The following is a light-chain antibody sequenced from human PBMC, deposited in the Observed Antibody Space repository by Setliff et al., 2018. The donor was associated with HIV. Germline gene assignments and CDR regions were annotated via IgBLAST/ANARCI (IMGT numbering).Light chain of an antibody. V-gene: IGLV2-11*01. CDR3: CSNAARPTFYV. CDR2: DVT. Sequence: QSVLTQPRSVSGSPGQSVTISCTGTSSDFGAYDYVSWYQQHPGKAPKLIIFDVTERPSGVPDRFSGSKSGNTASLTISGLQSADEADYYCCSNAARPTFYVFGTGTKVTV. CDR1: SSDFGAYDY. J-gene: IGLJ1*01.